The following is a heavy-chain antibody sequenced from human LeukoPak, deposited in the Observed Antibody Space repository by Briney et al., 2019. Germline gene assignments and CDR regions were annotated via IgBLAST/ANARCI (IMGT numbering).Heavy chain of an antibody. CDR3: AKGYYGSGSYGWFDY. CDR2: ISTSSSYI. J-gene: IGHJ4*02. Sequence: GGSLRLSCAASGFTFSSYGMHWVRQAPGKGLEWVSSISTSSSYIYYADSVKGRFTISRDNSKNTLYLQMNSLRAEDTAVYYCAKGYYGSGSYGWFDYWGQGTLVTVSS. D-gene: IGHD3-10*01. CDR1: GFTFSSYG. V-gene: IGHV3-21*04.